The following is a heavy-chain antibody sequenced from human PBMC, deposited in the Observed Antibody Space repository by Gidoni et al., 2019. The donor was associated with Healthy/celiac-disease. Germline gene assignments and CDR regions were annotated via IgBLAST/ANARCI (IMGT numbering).Heavy chain of an antibody. CDR1: GGSISSSSYY. D-gene: IGHD3-3*01. J-gene: IGHJ4*02. CDR3: AGFQRGDYDFWSGYNFAY. Sequence: QLQLPESGPGLVKPSEPLSLTCTVSGGSISSSSYYWGWIRQPPGKGLEWIGRCYYSGSTYNNPSLKSRVTISVDTSKNQFSLKLSSVTAADTAVYYCAGFQRGDYDFWSGYNFAYWGQGTLVTVSS. CDR2: CYYSGST. V-gene: IGHV4-39*01.